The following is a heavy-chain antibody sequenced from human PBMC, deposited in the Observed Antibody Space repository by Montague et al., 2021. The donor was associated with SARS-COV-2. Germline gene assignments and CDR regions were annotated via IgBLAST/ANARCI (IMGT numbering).Heavy chain of an antibody. CDR1: GFSLSTSGMC. J-gene: IGHJ4*02. V-gene: IGHV2-70*01. CDR3: ARIRDYDILTGSYSGFDY. CDR2: IDWDDDK. Sequence: PALVKPTQTLTLTCTFSGFSLSTSGMCVSWIRQPPGKALEWLALIDWDDDKYYSTSLKTRLTISKDTSKNQVVLTMTNMDPVDTATRYCARIRDYDILTGSYSGFDYWGQGTLVTVSS. D-gene: IGHD3-9*01.